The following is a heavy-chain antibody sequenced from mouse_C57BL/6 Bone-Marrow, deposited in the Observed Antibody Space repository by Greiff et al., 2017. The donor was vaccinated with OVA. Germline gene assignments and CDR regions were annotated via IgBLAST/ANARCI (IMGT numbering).Heavy chain of an antibody. CDR1: GYTFTSYT. CDR3: AREDGNWFAY. J-gene: IGHJ3*01. CDR2: INPSSGYT. D-gene: IGHD2-1*01. V-gene: IGHV1-4*01. Sequence: VQLQESGAELARPGASVKMSCKASGYTFTSYTMNWVKQRPGQGLEWIGYINPSSGYTKYNQKFKDKATLTADKSSSTAYMQLSSLTSEDSAVYYCAREDGNWFAYWGQGTLVTVSA.